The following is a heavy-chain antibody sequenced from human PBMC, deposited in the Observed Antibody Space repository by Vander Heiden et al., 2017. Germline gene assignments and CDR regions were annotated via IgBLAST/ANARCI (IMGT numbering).Heavy chain of an antibody. D-gene: IGHD4-17*01. Sequence: QLQLQQSGPGLDKPSETLSLTCTVSGSSIGGYYGTLIRQPAGKGLEWIGRISASGETDYNPSRKSRLTVSLDTSKNQLSLRLISVTAADTAVYYCAKAYDYGDSNFDHWGQGTLVTVSS. CDR2: ISASGET. V-gene: IGHV4-4*07. CDR1: GSSIGGYY. J-gene: IGHJ4*02. CDR3: AKAYDYGDSNFDH.